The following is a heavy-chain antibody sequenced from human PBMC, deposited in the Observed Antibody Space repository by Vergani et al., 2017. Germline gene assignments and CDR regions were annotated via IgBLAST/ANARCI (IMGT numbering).Heavy chain of an antibody. J-gene: IGHJ5*02. CDR1: RFTFNNYA. D-gene: IGHD1-14*01. V-gene: IGHV3-33*08. CDR2: TWYDGNNK. Sequence: VQLLESGGGLVQPGGSLRLSCAASRFTFNNYAMTWVRQAPGKGLEWVAVTWYDGNNKQYADSVKGRFTISRDNSKSTMYLQMNSLRDEDTGVYYCARDLRLLYNRFDPWGQGTLVTVSS. CDR3: ARDLRLLYNRFDP.